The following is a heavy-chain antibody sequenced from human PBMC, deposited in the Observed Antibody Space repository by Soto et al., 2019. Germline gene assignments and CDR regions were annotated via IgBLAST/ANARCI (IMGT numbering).Heavy chain of an antibody. J-gene: IGHJ4*02. CDR2: ISYDGSNK. D-gene: IGHD3-10*01. CDR1: GFTFSSYV. CDR3: AKDLMVRGDVFDY. Sequence: GGSLRLSCAASGFTFSSYVMHWVRQSPGKGLEWVAVISYDGSNKYYADSVKGRFTISRDNSKNTLYLQMNSLRAEDTAVYYCAKDLMVRGDVFDYWGQGTLVTVSS. V-gene: IGHV3-30*18.